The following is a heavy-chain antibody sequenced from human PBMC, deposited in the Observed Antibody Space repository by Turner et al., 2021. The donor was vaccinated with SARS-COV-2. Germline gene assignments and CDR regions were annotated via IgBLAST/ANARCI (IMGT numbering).Heavy chain of an antibody. V-gene: IGHV4-39*01. CDR1: GGSISSSSYY. J-gene: IGHJ6*02. CDR2: IYDSGSA. D-gene: IGHD5-18*01. CDR3: ARLMDTAMDYYGTDV. Sequence: LQLQESAPGLVKPSATLSPTCTVSGGSISSSSYYWGWILQPPGKGLEWIGNIYDSGSAYHNPYIKRRVTISVDTSKNQFSLKLTSVTAADTDVYYCARLMDTAMDYYGTDVWGQGTTVTVSS.